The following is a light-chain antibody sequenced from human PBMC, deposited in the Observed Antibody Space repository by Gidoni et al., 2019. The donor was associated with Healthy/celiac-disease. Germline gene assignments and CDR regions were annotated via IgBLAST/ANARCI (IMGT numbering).Light chain of an antibody. CDR3: QQYGSSPRT. CDR1: QSVSSSY. Sequence: EIGLTQSPGTLSVSPGERATLSCRASQSVSSSYLAWYQQTPGQAPRLLIYGASSRATGIPDMFSGSGSGTDFTLTISRLEPEDFSVYYCQQYGSSPRTFGQGTKVEIQ. CDR2: GAS. J-gene: IGKJ1*01. V-gene: IGKV3-20*01.